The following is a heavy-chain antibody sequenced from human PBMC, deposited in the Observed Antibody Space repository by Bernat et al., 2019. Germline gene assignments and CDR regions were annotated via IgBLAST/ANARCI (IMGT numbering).Heavy chain of an antibody. CDR2: IYSGGST. CDR3: ARQDPTYYYDTSGYHIV. D-gene: IGHD3-22*01. J-gene: IGHJ6*02. Sequence: EVQLGETGGGLIQPGGSLRLSCAASGFTVSSNYMSWVRQAPGKGLEWVSIIYSGGSTYYADSVKGRFTISRDNSKNTLYLQMNSLRAEDMAVYYCARQDPTYYYDTSGYHIVWGQGTTVTVSS. V-gene: IGHV3-53*02. CDR1: GFTVSSNY.